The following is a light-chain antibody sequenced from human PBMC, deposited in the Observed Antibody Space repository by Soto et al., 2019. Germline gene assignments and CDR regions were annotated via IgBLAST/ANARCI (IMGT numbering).Light chain of an antibody. CDR1: QSVSYN. CDR3: QQYKNWPPLT. J-gene: IGKJ4*01. CDR2: GAF. Sequence: EMVMTQSPATLSVSPGETATHSCRASQSVSYNLAWYQQKPGQGPRLLIYGAFSRATGIPARFSGSGSGTEFTLTISSLQSEDFAVYYCQQYKNWPPLTFGGGTKVEIK. V-gene: IGKV3-15*01.